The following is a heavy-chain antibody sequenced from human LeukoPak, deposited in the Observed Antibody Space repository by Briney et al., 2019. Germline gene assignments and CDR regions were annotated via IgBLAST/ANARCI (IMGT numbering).Heavy chain of an antibody. D-gene: IGHD2-21*01. CDR3: ARDAYFYSSDQ. CDR2: ISETGTTI. V-gene: IGHV3-11*04. J-gene: IGHJ4*02. Sequence: GGSLRLSCAASGFIFSDYYVTWLRQAPGKGLEWISYISETGTTIHYADSVKGRFTVSRDNTKNSLYLQMNSLRVEDTAVYYCARDAYFYSSDQWGRGTLVIVSS. CDR1: GFIFSDYY.